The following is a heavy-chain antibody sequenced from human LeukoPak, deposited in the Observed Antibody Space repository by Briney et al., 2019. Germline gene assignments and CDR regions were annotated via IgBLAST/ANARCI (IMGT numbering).Heavy chain of an antibody. V-gene: IGHV4-4*02. CDR2: IYHSGST. D-gene: IGHD5-12*01. J-gene: IGHJ3*02. CDR3: AKENRVGLTHAFDI. Sequence: TGGSLRLSCEGSGLTFSCYAMSWVRQPPGKGLEWIGEIYHSGSTNYNPSLKSRVTISVDKSKNQFSLKLSSVTAADTAVYYCAKENRVGLTHAFDIWGQGTMVTVSS. CDR1: GLTFSCYAM.